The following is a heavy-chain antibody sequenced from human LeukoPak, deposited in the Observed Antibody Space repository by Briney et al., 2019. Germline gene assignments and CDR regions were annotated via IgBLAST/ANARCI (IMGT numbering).Heavy chain of an antibody. Sequence: QTLSLTCAISGDSVSSNTGIWNWVRQSPSRGLEWLGRTYYRSKWFIDYALSVKGRMTINPDTFKNQFSLQLNSVTPEDTAVYYCARDKVLNGFDNWGQGTMVTVSS. J-gene: IGHJ3*02. CDR3: ARDKVLNGFDN. CDR2: TYYRSKWFI. D-gene: IGHD2-8*02. V-gene: IGHV6-1*01. CDR1: GDSVSSNTGI.